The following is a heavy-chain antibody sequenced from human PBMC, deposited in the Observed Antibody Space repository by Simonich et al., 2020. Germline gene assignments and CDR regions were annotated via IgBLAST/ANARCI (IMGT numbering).Heavy chain of an antibody. CDR3: ASDGAYDTVVTGAY. Sequence: EVQLVESGGGLVQPGGSLRLSCAASGFTFSSYEMNWVRQAPRKGLGCVSYISNSGSTLYYADSVKGRFTISRDNAKNSLYLQMNSLRAEDTAVYYCASDGAYDTVVTGAYWGQGTLVTVSS. J-gene: IGHJ4*02. CDR2: ISNSGSTL. V-gene: IGHV3-48*03. D-gene: IGHD3-9*01. CDR1: GFTFSSYE.